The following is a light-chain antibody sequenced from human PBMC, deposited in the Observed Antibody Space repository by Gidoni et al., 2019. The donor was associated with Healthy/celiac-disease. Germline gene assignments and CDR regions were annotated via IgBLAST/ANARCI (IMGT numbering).Light chain of an antibody. CDR2: GAS. V-gene: IGKV3-20*01. CDR1: QSVSSSY. Sequence: PGERATLSCRASQSVSSSYLAWYQQKPGQAPRLLIYGASSRATGIPDRFSGSGSGTDFTLTISRLEPEDFAVYYCQQYGSSPQTFGQGTKLEIK. J-gene: IGKJ2*01. CDR3: QQYGSSPQT.